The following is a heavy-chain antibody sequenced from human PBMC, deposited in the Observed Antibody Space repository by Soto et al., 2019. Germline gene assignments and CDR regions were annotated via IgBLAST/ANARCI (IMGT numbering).Heavy chain of an antibody. Sequence: QVQLVESGGGVVQPGRSLRLSCAASGFTFSSYGMHWVRQAPGKGLEWVAVIWYDGSNKYYADSVKGRFTISRDNSNNTLYLQMNSLRAEDTAVYYCARDLTAFGAGTDFDYWGQGTLVTVSS. V-gene: IGHV3-33*01. CDR1: GFTFSSYG. J-gene: IGHJ4*02. CDR3: ARDLTAFGAGTDFDY. D-gene: IGHD1-1*01. CDR2: IWYDGSNK.